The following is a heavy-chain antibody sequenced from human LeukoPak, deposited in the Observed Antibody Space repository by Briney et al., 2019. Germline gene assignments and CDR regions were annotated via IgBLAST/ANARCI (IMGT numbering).Heavy chain of an antibody. D-gene: IGHD2-2*01. CDR2: ISSDVSGT. Sequence: GGSLRLSSAASGLTFSNYWMHWVRQAPGKGLVWVSRISSDVSGTSYADSVKGRFTIYRDNAKNTLYLQMNSLRAEDTAVYYCAKDRHGYCTSTSCFVDYWGQGTLVTVSS. V-gene: IGHV3-74*01. CDR3: AKDRHGYCTSTSCFVDY. CDR1: GLTFSNYW. J-gene: IGHJ4*02.